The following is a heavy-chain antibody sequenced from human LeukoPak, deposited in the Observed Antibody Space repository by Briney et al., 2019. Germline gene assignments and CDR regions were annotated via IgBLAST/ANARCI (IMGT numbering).Heavy chain of an antibody. CDR3: ASAAAYMGLFDY. V-gene: IGHV4-34*01. J-gene: IGHJ4*02. D-gene: IGHD1-26*01. Sequence: WSWIXXXPGKGLEWSGEINHSGSTNYNPSLKSRVTISVDTSKNEFSRKRSSVTAADTAVYYCASAAAYMGLFDYWGQGTLVTVSS. CDR2: INHSGST.